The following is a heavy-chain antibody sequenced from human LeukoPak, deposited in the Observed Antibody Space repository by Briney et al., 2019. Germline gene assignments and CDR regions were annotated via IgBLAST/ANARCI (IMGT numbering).Heavy chain of an antibody. CDR2: ISWNSGSI. J-gene: IGHJ4*02. V-gene: IGHV3-9*01. CDR1: GFTFDDYA. CDR3: AKDYGSGSYSSGNFDY. D-gene: IGHD3-10*01. Sequence: GGSLRLSCAASGFTFDDYAMHWVRQAPGKGLEWVSGISWNSGSIGYADSVKGRFTIPRDNAKNSLYLQMNSLRAEDTALYYCAKDYGSGSYSSGNFDYWGQGTLVTVSS.